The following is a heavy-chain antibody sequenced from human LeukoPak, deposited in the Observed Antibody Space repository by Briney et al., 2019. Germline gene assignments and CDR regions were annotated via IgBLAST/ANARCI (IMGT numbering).Heavy chain of an antibody. J-gene: IGHJ4*02. Sequence: GGSLRLSCAASGFTFSSYSMNWVRQAPGKGLEWVSSISSSSSYIYYADSVKGRFTTSGDNAKNSLYLQMNSLRAEDTAVYYCARDLEQQLWDWGQGTLVTVSS. CDR1: GFTFSSYS. D-gene: IGHD6-13*01. V-gene: IGHV3-21*01. CDR2: ISSSSSYI. CDR3: ARDLEQQLWD.